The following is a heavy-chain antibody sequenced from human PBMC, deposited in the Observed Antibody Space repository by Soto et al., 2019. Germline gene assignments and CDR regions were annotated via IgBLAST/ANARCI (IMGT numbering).Heavy chain of an antibody. CDR3: ARGPKYYDFWSGYPRRTYYFDY. J-gene: IGHJ4*02. V-gene: IGHV4-34*01. Sequence: QVQLQQWGAGLLKPSETLSLTCAVYGGSFSGYYWSWIRQPPGKGLEWIGEINHSGSTNYNPSLKRRVTISVDTSKNQFSLKLSSVTAADTAVYYCARGPKYYDFWSGYPRRTYYFDYWGQGTLVTVSS. CDR2: INHSGST. D-gene: IGHD3-3*01. CDR1: GGSFSGYY.